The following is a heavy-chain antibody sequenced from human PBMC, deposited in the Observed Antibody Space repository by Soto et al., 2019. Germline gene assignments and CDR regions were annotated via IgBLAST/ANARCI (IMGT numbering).Heavy chain of an antibody. D-gene: IGHD1-1*01. J-gene: IGHJ4*02. V-gene: IGHV3-30*18. CDR3: AKDGSRMASTGVFDY. CDR2: ISYDGSHK. Sequence: GGSLILSCAASGFTFSNHGMHWVRQSPGKGLEWVAVISYDGSHKYYADSVKGRFTVSRDNSKNTLYLQMDSLRGEDTAVYYCAKDGSRMASTGVFDYWGQGTLVTVSS. CDR1: GFTFSNHG.